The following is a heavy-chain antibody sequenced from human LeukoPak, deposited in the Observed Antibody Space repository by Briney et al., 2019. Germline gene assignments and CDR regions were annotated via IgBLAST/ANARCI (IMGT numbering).Heavy chain of an antibody. V-gene: IGHV4-4*07. CDR2: IYTSGST. CDR3: AREGYYDILTATNLFDY. Sequence: SETLSLTCTVSGGSISSYYWSWIRQPAGKGLEWIGRIYTSGSTNYNPSLKSRVTIPVDKSKNQFSLKLSSVTAADTAVYYCAREGYYDILTATNLFDYWGQGTLVTVSS. D-gene: IGHD3-9*01. J-gene: IGHJ4*02. CDR1: GGSISSYY.